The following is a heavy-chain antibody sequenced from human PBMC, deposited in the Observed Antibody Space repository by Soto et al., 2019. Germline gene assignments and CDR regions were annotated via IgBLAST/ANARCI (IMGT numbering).Heavy chain of an antibody. D-gene: IGHD3-3*01. CDR2: ISAYDGKT. V-gene: IGHV1-18*04. Sequence: ASVKVSCKASGYTFTSYGISWVRQAPGQGLELMGWISAYDGKTTYAEKFQGRVTMTTDASTSTAYMELRSLRSDDTAVYYCARDPHEYWTSYWFDPWGQGTLVTSPQ. CDR1: GYTFTSYG. CDR3: ARDPHEYWTSYWFDP. J-gene: IGHJ5*02.